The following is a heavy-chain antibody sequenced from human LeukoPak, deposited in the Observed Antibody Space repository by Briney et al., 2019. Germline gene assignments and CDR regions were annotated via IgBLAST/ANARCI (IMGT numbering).Heavy chain of an antibody. CDR2: IYVTENT. CDR1: GAYISDDYYY. CDR3: ARVFLGYCASTCSALHFDP. Sequence: NPSQTLSLTCTVSGAYISDDYYYWSWIRQPPGKGLEWIGSIYVTENTYYNPSLKSRLTISVDTSKNQFSLRMNSVTAADTAVSYCARVFLGYCASTCSALHFDPWGQGTLVTVSS. D-gene: IGHD2-8*01. J-gene: IGHJ5*02. V-gene: IGHV4-31*03.